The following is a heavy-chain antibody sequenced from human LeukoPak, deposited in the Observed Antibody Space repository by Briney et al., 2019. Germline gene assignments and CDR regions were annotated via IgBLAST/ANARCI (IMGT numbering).Heavy chain of an antibody. V-gene: IGHV3-23*01. Sequence: GGSLRLSCVGSGFTFSSNLLRWVRQAPGKGREWATAFTVSSANTNYALSVKVRFPISRDNSEYTLFLQMNTLRADDTAVYYCATTKQARRYFDYWGQGTLVTVSS. CDR3: ATTKQARRYFDY. J-gene: IGHJ4*02. CDR1: GFTFSSNL. D-gene: IGHD1-1*01. CDR2: FTVSSANT.